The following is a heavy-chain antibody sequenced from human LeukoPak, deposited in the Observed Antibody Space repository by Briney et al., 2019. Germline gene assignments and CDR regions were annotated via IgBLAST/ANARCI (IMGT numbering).Heavy chain of an antibody. CDR1: GITVSNYG. CDR3: AKIGGGGKFDY. V-gene: IGHV3-23*01. CDR2: ISGSGGGT. J-gene: IGHJ4*02. Sequence: GGSLRLSCAVSGITVSNYGMSWVRQAPGKGLEWVAGISGSGGGTNYADSVKGRFTISRDNSKNTLYLQMSSLRAEDTALYYCAKIGGGGKFDYWGQGTLVTVSS.